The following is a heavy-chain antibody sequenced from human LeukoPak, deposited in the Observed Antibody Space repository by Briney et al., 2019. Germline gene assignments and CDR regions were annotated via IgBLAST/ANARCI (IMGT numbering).Heavy chain of an antibody. CDR3: AQVRTLPGPYYYYMDV. CDR2: IIPIFGTA. J-gene: IGHJ6*03. V-gene: IGHV1-69*05. Sequence: GASVKVSCKASGGTFSSYAISWVRQAPGQGLEWMGVIIPIFGTANYAQKFQGRVTITTDESTSTAYMELSSLRSEDTAVYYCAQVRTLPGPYYYYMDVWGKGTTVTVSS. D-gene: IGHD3-10*01. CDR1: GGTFSSYA.